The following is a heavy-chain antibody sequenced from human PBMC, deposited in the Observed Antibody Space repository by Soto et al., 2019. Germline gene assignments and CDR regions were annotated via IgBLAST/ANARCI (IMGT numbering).Heavy chain of an antibody. V-gene: IGHV5-51*01. D-gene: IGHD3-22*01. Sequence: PGESLKISCKGSGNSFTNYWIGWVRQMPGKGLEWMGIIYPGDSDTRYSPSFQGQVTISADKSISTAYLQWSSLKASGTAMYYCARAYYYDSSGYRYYFDYWGQGTLVTVSS. CDR2: IYPGDSDT. J-gene: IGHJ4*02. CDR3: ARAYYYDSSGYRYYFDY. CDR1: GNSFTNYW.